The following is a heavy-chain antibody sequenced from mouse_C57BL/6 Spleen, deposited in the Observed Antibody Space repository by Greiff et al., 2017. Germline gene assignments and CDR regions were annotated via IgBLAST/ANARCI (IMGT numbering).Heavy chain of an antibody. CDR2: ILPGSGST. D-gene: IGHD3-3*01. CDR3: ARGQHDY. CDR1: GYTFTGYW. V-gene: IGHV1-9*01. Sequence: VQLQQSGAELMKPGASVKLSCKATGYTFTGYWIEWVKQRPGHGLEWIGEILPGSGSTNYSEKFKGKATFTADTSSNTAYMQLSSLTPEDSAIYDCARGQHDYWGQGTTLTVSS. J-gene: IGHJ2*01.